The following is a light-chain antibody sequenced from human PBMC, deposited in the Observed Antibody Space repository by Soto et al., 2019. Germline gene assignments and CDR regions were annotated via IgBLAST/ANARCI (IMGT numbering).Light chain of an antibody. V-gene: IGKV2-24*01. CDR1: QSLVHSDGNSY. CDR3: MQTTQPYT. CDR2: MIT. Sequence: DFVMTQTPLSSPVALGQPASISCRSSQSLVHSDGNSYLSWLHQRPGQPPRLLIYMITNRFSRVPDRISGSGAGPDFTLKISRVEHEDVEVYYCMQTTQPYTFGQGTKLEIK. J-gene: IGKJ2*01.